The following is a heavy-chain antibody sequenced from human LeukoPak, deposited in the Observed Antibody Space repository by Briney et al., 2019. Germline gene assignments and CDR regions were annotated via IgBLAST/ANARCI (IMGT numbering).Heavy chain of an antibody. CDR2: MNPNSGNT. Sequence: ASVKVSCKASGYTFTSYDINWVRQATGQGLEWMGWMNPNSGNTGYAQKFQGRVTITADKSTSTAYMELSSLRSEDTAVYYCARDLRDTAMVDDAFDIWGQGTMVTVSS. D-gene: IGHD5-18*01. CDR1: GYTFTSYD. V-gene: IGHV1-8*03. CDR3: ARDLRDTAMVDDAFDI. J-gene: IGHJ3*02.